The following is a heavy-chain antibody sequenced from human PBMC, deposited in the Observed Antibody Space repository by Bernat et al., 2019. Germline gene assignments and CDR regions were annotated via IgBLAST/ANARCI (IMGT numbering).Heavy chain of an antibody. D-gene: IGHD6-13*01. J-gene: IGHJ6*02. V-gene: IGHV3-30-3*01. CDR2: VSYDGISK. CDR1: GFAFSSSA. Sequence: QVQLVESGGGVVQPGRSLRLSCAASGFAFSSSAMHWVRQAPGKGLEWVAVVSYDGISKYYADSVKGRFTISRDNSKNTLYLQINSLRAEDTAVYYCARQWSSSWYDYYYAMDVWGQGTTVTVSS. CDR3: ARQWSSSWYDYYYAMDV.